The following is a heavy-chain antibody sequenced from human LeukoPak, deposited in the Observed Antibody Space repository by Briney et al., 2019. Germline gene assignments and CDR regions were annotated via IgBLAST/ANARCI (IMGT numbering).Heavy chain of an antibody. V-gene: IGHV1-69*13. J-gene: IGHJ3*02. CDR1: GGTFSSYA. D-gene: IGHD6-13*01. Sequence: SVKVSCKASGGTFSSYAISWVRQAPGQGLEWMGGIIPIFGTANYAQKFQGRVTITADESTSTAYMELSSLRSEDTAVYYCARGYKISSSWYLDAFDIWGQGTMVTVSS. CDR2: IIPIFGTA. CDR3: ARGYKISSSWYLDAFDI.